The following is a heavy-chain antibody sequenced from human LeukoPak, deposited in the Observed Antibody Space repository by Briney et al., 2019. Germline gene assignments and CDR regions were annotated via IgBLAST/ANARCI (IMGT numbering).Heavy chain of an antibody. D-gene: IGHD3-10*01. CDR3: ARGSGGYPPLDY. V-gene: IGHV4-4*07. Sequence: SETLSLTCTVSGGSVSGYHWSWVRKPAGKGLEWIGRIYTSGSTNYNPSLKSRVTMSVDTSKNQFSLELSSVTAADTAVYYCARGSGGYPPLDYWGQGTLVTVSS. J-gene: IGHJ4*02. CDR2: IYTSGST. CDR1: GGSVSGYH.